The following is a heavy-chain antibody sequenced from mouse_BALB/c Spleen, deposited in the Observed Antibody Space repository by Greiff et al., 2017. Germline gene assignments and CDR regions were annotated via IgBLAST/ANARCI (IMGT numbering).Heavy chain of an antibody. J-gene: IGHJ4*01. CDR3: SRGVPHYAMDY. CDR1: GYTFTSYW. V-gene: IGHV1S81*02. D-gene: IGHD2-14*01. Sequence: VQLQQPGAELVKPGASVKLSCKASGYTFTSYWMHWVKQRPGQGLEWIGEINPSNGRTNYNEKFKSKATLTVDKSSSTAYMQLSSLTSEDSAVYACSRGVPHYAMDYWGQGTSVTVSS. CDR2: INPSNGRT.